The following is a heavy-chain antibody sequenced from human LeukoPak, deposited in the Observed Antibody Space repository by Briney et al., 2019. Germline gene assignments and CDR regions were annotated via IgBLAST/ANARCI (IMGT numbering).Heavy chain of an antibody. D-gene: IGHD2-15*01. CDR1: GFTFSSYA. J-gene: IGHJ4*02. V-gene: IGHV3-23*01. CDR3: AKTDIVVVVAATNYFDY. Sequence: GGSLRFSCAASGFTFSSYAMSWVRQAPGKGLEWVSAISGSGGSTYFADSVKGRFTISRDNSKNTLYLQMNSLRDEDTAVYYCAKTDIVVVVAATNYFDYWGQGNLVTVSS. CDR2: ISGSGGST.